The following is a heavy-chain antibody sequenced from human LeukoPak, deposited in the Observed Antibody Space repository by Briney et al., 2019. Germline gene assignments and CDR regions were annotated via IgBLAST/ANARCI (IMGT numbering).Heavy chain of an antibody. J-gene: IGHJ6*02. D-gene: IGHD5-18*01. CDR1: GFTFSSYG. Sequence: GGSLRLSCAESGFTFSSYGMHWVRQAPGKGLEWVAVIWYDGSNKYYADSVKGRFTISRDNSKNTLYLQMNSLRAEDTAVYYCARVPGYSYGLGMDVWGQGTTVTVSS. CDR3: ARVPGYSYGLGMDV. V-gene: IGHV3-33*01. CDR2: IWYDGSNK.